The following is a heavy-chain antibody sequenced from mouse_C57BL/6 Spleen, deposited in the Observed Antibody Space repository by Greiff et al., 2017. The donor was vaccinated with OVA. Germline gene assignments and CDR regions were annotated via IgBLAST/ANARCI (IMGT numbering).Heavy chain of an antibody. D-gene: IGHD2-4*01. J-gene: IGHJ3*01. CDR1: GYAFSSSW. V-gene: IGHV1-82*01. CDR3: AREYDYDGAY. CDR2: IYPGDGDT. Sequence: VQLQESGPELVKPGASVKISCKASGYAFSSSWMNWVKQRPGKGLEWIGRIYPGDGDTNYNGKFKGKATLTADKSSSTAYMQLSSLTSEDSAVYFCAREYDYDGAYWGQGTLVTVSA.